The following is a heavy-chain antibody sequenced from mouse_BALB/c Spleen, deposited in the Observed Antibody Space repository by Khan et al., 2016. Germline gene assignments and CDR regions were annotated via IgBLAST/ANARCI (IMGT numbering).Heavy chain of an antibody. V-gene: IGHV1-80*01. CDR3: ARLTGTRDAMDY. CDR1: GYAFSSYW. CDR2: IYPGDGDT. J-gene: IGHJ4*01. D-gene: IGHD4-1*01. Sequence: QVQLQQSGAELVRPGSSVKISCKASGYAFSSYWMNWVKQRPGQGLEWIGQIYPGDGDTNYNGKFKGKATLTADHSSSTASMQLSSLTSEDSAYYYCARLTGTRDAMDYWGQGTSVTVSS.